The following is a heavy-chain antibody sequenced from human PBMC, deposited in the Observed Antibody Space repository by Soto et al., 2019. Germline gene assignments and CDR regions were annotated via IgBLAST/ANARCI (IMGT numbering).Heavy chain of an antibody. V-gene: IGHV1-3*01. CDR1: GYTFTSYA. CDR3: ARIVVGVADTDYYGMDV. D-gene: IGHD2-15*01. J-gene: IGHJ6*02. CDR2: INAGNGNT. Sequence: ASVKVSCKASGYTFTSYAMHWVRQAPGQRLGWMGWINAGNGNTKYSQKFQGRVTITRDTSASTAYMELSSLRSEDTAVYYCARIVVGVADTDYYGMDVWGQGTTVTVSS.